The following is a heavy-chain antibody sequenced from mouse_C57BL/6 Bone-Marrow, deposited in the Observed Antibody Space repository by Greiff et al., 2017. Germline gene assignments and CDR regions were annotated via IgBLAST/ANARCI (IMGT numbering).Heavy chain of an antibody. V-gene: IGHV10-1*01. CDR2: IRSKSNNYAT. Sequence: GGGLVQPKGSLKLSCAASGFSFNTYAMNWVRQAPGKGLEWVARIRSKSNNYATYYADSVKDRFTISRDDSESMLYLQMNNLKTEDTAMYYCVRHTTVVAPDAMDYWGQGTSVTVSS. J-gene: IGHJ4*01. CDR3: VRHTTVVAPDAMDY. D-gene: IGHD1-1*01. CDR1: GFSFNTYA.